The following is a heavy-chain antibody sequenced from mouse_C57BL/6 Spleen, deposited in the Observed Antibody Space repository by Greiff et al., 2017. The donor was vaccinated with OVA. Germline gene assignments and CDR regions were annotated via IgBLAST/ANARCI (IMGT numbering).Heavy chain of an antibody. CDR2: IYPGDGDT. D-gene: IGHD1-1*02. Sequence: VKLQESGPELVKPGASVKISCKASGYAFSSSWMNWVKQRPGKGLEWIGRIYPGDGDTNYNGKFKGKATLTADKSSSTAYMQLSSLTSEDSAVYFCAYGYLDYWGQGTTLTVSS. V-gene: IGHV1-82*01. J-gene: IGHJ2*01. CDR3: AYGYLDY. CDR1: GYAFSSSW.